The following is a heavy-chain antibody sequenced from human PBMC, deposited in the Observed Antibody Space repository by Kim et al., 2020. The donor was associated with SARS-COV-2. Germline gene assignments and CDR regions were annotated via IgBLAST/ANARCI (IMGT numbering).Heavy chain of an antibody. J-gene: IGHJ4*02. V-gene: IGHV3-23*02. Sequence: YEDAQKGRFTISEKNSKNQMQMQMNSMIAEDTALYYCAKAALDILTWFDYWGQGTLVTVSS. CDR3: AKAALDILTWFDY. D-gene: IGHD3-9*01.